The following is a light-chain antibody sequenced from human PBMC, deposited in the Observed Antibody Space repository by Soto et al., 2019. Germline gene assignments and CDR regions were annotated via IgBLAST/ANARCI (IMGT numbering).Light chain of an antibody. CDR1: QDIRTS. Sequence: DIQMTQSPLSLSASVGARVSITCQASQDIRTSLSWFQHKPGRAPKLLIYGASYLETGVPSRFRGSGSGTDFTFTITRLQPEDIATYYCQHYNNLPPFTFGPGTIVDIK. CDR2: GAS. CDR3: QHYNNLPPFT. J-gene: IGKJ3*01. V-gene: IGKV1-33*01.